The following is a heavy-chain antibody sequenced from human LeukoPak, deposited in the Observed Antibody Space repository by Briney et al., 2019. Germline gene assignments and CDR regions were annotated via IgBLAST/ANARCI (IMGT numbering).Heavy chain of an antibody. CDR3: ARVSSGWHGYLDY. V-gene: IGHV1-3*01. J-gene: IGHJ4*02. CDR1: GYTFTSYA. D-gene: IGHD6-25*01. CDR2: INAGNGNA. Sequence: ASVKVSCKASGYTFTSYAMNWVRQAPGQRLEWMGWINAGNGNATYTQKFQDRVTFTRDTSASTAYMDLSSLRSEDTAVYYCARVSSGWHGYLDYWGQGTPVTVSS.